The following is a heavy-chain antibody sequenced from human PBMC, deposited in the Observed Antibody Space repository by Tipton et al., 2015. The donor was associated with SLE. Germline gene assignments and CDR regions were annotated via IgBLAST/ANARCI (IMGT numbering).Heavy chain of an antibody. D-gene: IGHD1-1*01. CDR1: GGSMSTYY. CDR2: IYHSGST. Sequence: LRLSCTASGGSMSTYYWSWIRQPPGKGLEWIGYIYHSGSTNYNPSLRSRVTISVDTSKSQLSLQLSSVTTADTAVYYCARGDPQGLEPFDYWGQGTLVTVSS. CDR3: ARGDPQGLEPFDY. V-gene: IGHV4-59*01. J-gene: IGHJ4*02.